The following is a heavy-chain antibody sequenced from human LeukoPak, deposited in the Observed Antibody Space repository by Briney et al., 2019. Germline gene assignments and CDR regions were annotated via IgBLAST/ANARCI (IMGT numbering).Heavy chain of an antibody. CDR1: GFTFDDYA. CDR2: ISWNSGSI. Sequence: SLRLSCAASGFTFDDYAMHWVRQAPGKGLEWVSGISWNSGSIGYADSVKGRFTISRDNAKNSLYLQMNSLRAEDTALYYCAKGLYYGTGSYYSLDYWGQGTLVTVSS. J-gene: IGHJ4*02. V-gene: IGHV3-9*01. CDR3: AKGLYYGTGSYYSLDY. D-gene: IGHD3-10*01.